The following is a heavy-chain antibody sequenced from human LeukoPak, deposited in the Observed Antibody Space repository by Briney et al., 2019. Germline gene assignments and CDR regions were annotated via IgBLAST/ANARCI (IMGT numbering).Heavy chain of an antibody. D-gene: IGHD3-22*01. J-gene: IGHJ4*02. CDR2: IYYSGST. V-gene: IGHV4-59*12. Sequence: PSETLSLTCTVSGGSISSYYWSWIRQPPGKGLEWIGYIYYSGSTYYNPSLKSRVTISVDTSKNQFSLKLSSVTAADTAVYYCARDPLMIVSPGYFDYWGQGTLVTVSS. CDR3: ARDPLMIVSPGYFDY. CDR1: GGSISSYY.